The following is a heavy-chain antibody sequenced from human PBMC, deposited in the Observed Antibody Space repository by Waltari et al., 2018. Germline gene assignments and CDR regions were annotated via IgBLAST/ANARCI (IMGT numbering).Heavy chain of an antibody. CDR3: ATYIGASIGTAAFDV. Sequence: QLNLQESGPGLVQPSETLLLTCSVSGGSITNNRHYWGWIRQPPGKGLEWTATISYSGATEYNTSLKGRVNISADTSKNQFALRVSSVTAADTAVYYCATYIGASIGTAAFDVWGQGTMVTGSS. V-gene: IGHV4-39*01. J-gene: IGHJ3*01. CDR1: GGSITNNRHY. D-gene: IGHD3-16*01. CDR2: ISYSGAT.